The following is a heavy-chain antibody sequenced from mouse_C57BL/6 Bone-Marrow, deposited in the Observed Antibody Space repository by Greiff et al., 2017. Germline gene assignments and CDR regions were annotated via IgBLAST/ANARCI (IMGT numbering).Heavy chain of an antibody. V-gene: IGHV5-17*01. CDR3: AREDYGSVLYCDY. CDR1: GFTFSDYG. CDR2: ISSGSSTI. D-gene: IGHD1-1*01. J-gene: IGHJ2*01. Sequence: EVKLMESGGGLVKPGGSLKLSCAASGFTFSDYGMHWVRQAPEQGLEWVAYISSGSSTIYYADTVKGRFTISRDNAKNTLFLQMTSLRSEDTAMYYCAREDYGSVLYCDYWGQGTTLTVSS.